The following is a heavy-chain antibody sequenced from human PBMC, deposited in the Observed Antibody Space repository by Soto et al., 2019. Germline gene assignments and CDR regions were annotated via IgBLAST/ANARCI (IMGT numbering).Heavy chain of an antibody. D-gene: IGHD6-13*01. Sequence: ASVKVSCKASGYTFTSYGITWVRQAPGQGLEWVGWISTYNGKTNYAQTLQGRVTMTTDTSTSTAYMELRSLRSDDTAVYYCASGHGSSWYPGLDYWGQGTLVTVSS. CDR3: ASGHGSSWYPGLDY. V-gene: IGHV1-18*01. CDR1: GYTFTSYG. J-gene: IGHJ4*02. CDR2: ISTYNGKT.